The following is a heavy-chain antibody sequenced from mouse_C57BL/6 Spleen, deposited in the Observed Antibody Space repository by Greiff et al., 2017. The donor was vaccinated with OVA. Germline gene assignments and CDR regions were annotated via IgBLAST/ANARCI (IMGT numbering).Heavy chain of an antibody. V-gene: IGHV1-22*01. CDR2: SNPNNGGT. CDR1: GYTFTDYN. CDR3: ARSGDYDGDYAMDY. J-gene: IGHJ4*01. Sequence: QLQESGPELVKPGASVQMSCKASGYTFTDYNMHWVKQSHGKSLEWIGYSNPNNGGTSYNQKFKGKATLTVNKSSSTAYMELRSLTSEDSAVYYSARSGDYDGDYAMDYWGQGTSVTVT. D-gene: IGHD2-4*01.